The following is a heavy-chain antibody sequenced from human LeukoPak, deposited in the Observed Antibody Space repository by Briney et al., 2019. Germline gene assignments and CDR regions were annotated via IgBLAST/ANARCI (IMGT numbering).Heavy chain of an antibody. CDR2: IKPDGSDK. Sequence: GGSLRLSCAASGFTVSSHWMSWVRQAPGKGLEWVANIKPDGSDKYYVDSVKGRFTISRDNAKNSLYLQMNSLRAEDTAVYYCAKLPYGDYNHHWGQGTLVTVSS. V-gene: IGHV3-7*05. D-gene: IGHD4-17*01. CDR1: GFTVSSHW. J-gene: IGHJ5*02. CDR3: AKLPYGDYNHH.